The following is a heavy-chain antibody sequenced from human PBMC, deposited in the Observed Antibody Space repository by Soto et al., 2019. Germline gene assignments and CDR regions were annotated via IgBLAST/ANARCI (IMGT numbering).Heavy chain of an antibody. CDR3: ARGPGGPDGPGDY. D-gene: IGHD2-15*01. CDR1: GYTFTSYA. V-gene: IGHV1-3*01. CDR2: INAGNGNT. J-gene: IGHJ4*02. Sequence: ASVKVSCKASGYTFTSYAMHWVRQAPGQRLEWMGWINAGNGNTKYSQKFQGRVTITRDTSASTAYMELSSLRPEDTAVYYCARGPGGPDGPGDYWGQGTLVTVSS.